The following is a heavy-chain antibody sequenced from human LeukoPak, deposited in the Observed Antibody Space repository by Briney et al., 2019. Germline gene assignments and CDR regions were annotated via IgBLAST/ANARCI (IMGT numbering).Heavy chain of an antibody. Sequence: SVKVSCKASGGTFISYAISWVRQAPGQGLEWMGGIIPIFGTANYAQKFQGRVTITTDESTSTAYMELSSLRSEDTAVYYCARGYCSSTSCWFDYWGQGTLVTVSS. V-gene: IGHV1-69*05. D-gene: IGHD2-2*01. CDR2: IIPIFGTA. J-gene: IGHJ4*02. CDR1: GGTFISYA. CDR3: ARGYCSSTSCWFDY.